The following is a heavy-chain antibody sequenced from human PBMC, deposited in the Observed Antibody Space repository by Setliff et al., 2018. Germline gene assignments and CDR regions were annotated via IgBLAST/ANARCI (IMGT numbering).Heavy chain of an antibody. CDR3: ARDRDGGSPTPYDAFDI. CDR2: IYIGGSA. CDR1: GGSISSYY. Sequence: SETLSLTCTVSGGSISSYYWSWIRQPAGKGLEWIGHIYIGGSANYNPSLKSRVTMSIDTSKNQFSLKLNSVTAADMAVYYCARDRDGGSPTPYDAFDIWGQGTMVTVSS. V-gene: IGHV4-4*07. J-gene: IGHJ3*02. D-gene: IGHD1-26*01.